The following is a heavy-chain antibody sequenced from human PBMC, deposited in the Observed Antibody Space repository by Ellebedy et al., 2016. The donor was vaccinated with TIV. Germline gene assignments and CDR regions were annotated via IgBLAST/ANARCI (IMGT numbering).Heavy chain of an antibody. J-gene: IGHJ4*02. CDR3: ARAPRGTWYFDF. CDR2: MNPNSGNT. CDR1: GYIFTNYD. Sequence: ASVKVSXXASGYIFTNYDISWVRQATGQGLEWMGWMNPNSGNTGSAQKFQGRVTMTRDTSIGTAYMELSSLRSGDTAVYYCARAPRGTWYFDFWGQGTLVTVSP. D-gene: IGHD1-14*01. V-gene: IGHV1-8*01.